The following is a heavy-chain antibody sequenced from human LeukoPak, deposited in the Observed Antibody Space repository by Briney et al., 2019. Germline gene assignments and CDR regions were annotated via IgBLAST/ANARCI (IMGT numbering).Heavy chain of an antibody. V-gene: IGHV4-34*01. D-gene: IGHD6-13*01. J-gene: IGHJ6*02. Sequence: SETLSLTCAVYGVSLNHYYWTWIRQTPGKGLEWIGEINHPGSTNYNPSLKSRLTISIDTSKSQFSLHLNSVTAADTAVYYCARGVVGGESGLAAAGTRFYGMDVWGQGTTVTVSS. CDR1: GVSLNHYY. CDR3: ARGVVGGESGLAAAGTRFYGMDV. CDR2: INHPGST.